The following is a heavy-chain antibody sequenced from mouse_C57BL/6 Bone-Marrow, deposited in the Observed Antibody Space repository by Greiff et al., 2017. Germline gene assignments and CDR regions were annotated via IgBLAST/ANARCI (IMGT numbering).Heavy chain of an antibody. CDR3: TTFYYDYDGPPYLYFDV. CDR2: IDPENGDT. J-gene: IGHJ1*03. Sequence: VQLQQSGAELVRPGASVKLSCTASGFNIKDDYMHWVKQRPEQGLEWIGWIDPENGDTEYASKFQGKATITADTSSNTAYLQLSSLTSEDTAVYYCTTFYYDYDGPPYLYFDVWGTGTTVTVSS. CDR1: GFNIKDDY. V-gene: IGHV14-4*01. D-gene: IGHD2-4*01.